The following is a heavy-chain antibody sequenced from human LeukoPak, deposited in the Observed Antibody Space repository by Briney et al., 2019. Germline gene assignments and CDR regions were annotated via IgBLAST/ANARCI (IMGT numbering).Heavy chain of an antibody. CDR3: AGSSSKRYSSSWYPPTPGFDY. CDR2: ISSSGSTI. CDR1: GFTFSSYE. D-gene: IGHD6-13*01. J-gene: IGHJ4*02. Sequence: PGGSLRLSCAASGFTFSSYEMNWVRQAPGKGLEWVSYISSSGSTIYYADSVKGRFTISRDNAKNSLYLQMNSLRAEDTAAYYCAGSSSKRYSSSWYPPTPGFDYWGQGTLVTVSS. V-gene: IGHV3-48*03.